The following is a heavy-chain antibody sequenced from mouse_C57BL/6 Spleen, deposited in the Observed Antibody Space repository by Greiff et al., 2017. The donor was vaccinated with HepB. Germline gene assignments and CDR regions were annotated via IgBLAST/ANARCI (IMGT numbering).Heavy chain of an antibody. CDR1: GYTFTSYG. Sequence: VKLMESGAELARPGASVKLSCKASGYTFTSYGISWVKQRTGQGLEWIGEIYPRSGNTYYNEKFKGKATLTADKSSSTAYMELRSLTSENSAVYFCARKVLRPLNYFDYWGQGTTLTVSA. CDR2: IYPRSGNT. CDR3: ARKVLRPLNYFDY. J-gene: IGHJ2*01. D-gene: IGHD1-1*01. V-gene: IGHV1-81*01.